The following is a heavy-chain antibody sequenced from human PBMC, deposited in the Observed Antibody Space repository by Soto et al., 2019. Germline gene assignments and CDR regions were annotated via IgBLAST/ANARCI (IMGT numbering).Heavy chain of an antibody. CDR3: ARVLEAAFDI. J-gene: IGHJ3*02. Sequence: GGSLRLSCAASGLTFSNYWMSWVRQAPGKGLEWVANIKQPGSEKYYVDSVKGRFTISRDNAENSLYLQMNNLRAEDTAMYYCARVLEAAFDIWGRGTMVTVSS. CDR1: GLTFSNYW. CDR2: IKQPGSEK. V-gene: IGHV3-7*05.